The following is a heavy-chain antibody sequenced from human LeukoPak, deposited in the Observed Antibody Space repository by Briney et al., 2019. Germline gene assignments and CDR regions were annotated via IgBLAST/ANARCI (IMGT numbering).Heavy chain of an antibody. D-gene: IGHD4-17*01. J-gene: IGHJ4*02. CDR3: ARNAPRPRTTVTTVPFDY. V-gene: IGHV3-48*03. CDR1: GFTFSSYE. Sequence: GGSLRLSCAASGFTFSSYEMNWVRQAPGKGLEWVSCISSSGSTIYCADSVKGRFTISRDNAKNSLYLQMNSLRAEDTAVYYCARNAPRPRTTVTTVPFDYWGQGTLVTVSS. CDR2: ISSSGSTI.